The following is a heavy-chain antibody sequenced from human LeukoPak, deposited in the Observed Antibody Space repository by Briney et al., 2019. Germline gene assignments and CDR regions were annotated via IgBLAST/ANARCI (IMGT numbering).Heavy chain of an antibody. CDR2: IYDDNT. CDR3: AARKVRGVWFYLDY. CDR1: GFTVSGYA. J-gene: IGHJ4*02. Sequence: PGGSLRLSCAASGFTVSGYAMAWVRQAPGKGLEWVSTIYDDNTYYADSVKGRFAISTDNSKNTLYLQMNSLRVEVTAVYFCAARKVRGVWFYLDYWGQGTLVTVSS. D-gene: IGHD3-10*01. V-gene: IGHV3-23*01.